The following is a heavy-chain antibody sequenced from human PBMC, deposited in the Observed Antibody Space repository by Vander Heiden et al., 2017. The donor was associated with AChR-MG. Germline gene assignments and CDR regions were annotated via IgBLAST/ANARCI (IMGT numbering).Heavy chain of an antibody. CDR3: ARRDSSGYAPHYYYGMDV. V-gene: IGHV1-2*02. CDR1: GYPFTGYY. CDR2: INPNSGGT. D-gene: IGHD3-22*01. Sequence: QVQLVQSGAEVKKPGASVKVSCKASGYPFTGYYMHWGRQAPGQGLEWMGGINPNSGGTNYAQKLQGRVTMTRDTSISTAYMELSRLRSDDTAVYYCARRDSSGYAPHYYYGMDVWGQGTTVTVSS. J-gene: IGHJ6*02.